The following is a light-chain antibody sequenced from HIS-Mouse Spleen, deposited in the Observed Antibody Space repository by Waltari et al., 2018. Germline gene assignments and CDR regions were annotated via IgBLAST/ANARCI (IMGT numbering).Light chain of an antibody. CDR2: EDS. CDR1: AFPKKY. Sequence: SYELTQPPSGSVSPGQTARITRSGDAFPKKYAYWYQQKAGQAPVLVIYEDSKRPSGIPERFSGSRSGTMATLTISGAQVEDEADYYCYSTDSSGNHRVFGGGTKLTVL. CDR3: YSTDSSGNHRV. V-gene: IGLV3-10*01. J-gene: IGLJ2*01.